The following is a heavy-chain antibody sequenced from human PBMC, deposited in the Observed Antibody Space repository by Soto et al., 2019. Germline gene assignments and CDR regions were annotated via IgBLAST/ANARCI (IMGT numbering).Heavy chain of an antibody. V-gene: IGHV5-51*01. J-gene: IGHJ6*02. CDR3: ARRGYCSSTSCYSGGGMDV. CDR2: IYPGDSDT. D-gene: IGHD2-2*01. Sequence: GESLKISCKGSGYSFTSYWIGWVRQMPRKGLEWMGIIYPGDSDTRYSPSFQGQVTISADKSISTAYLQWSSLKASDTAMYYCARRGYCSSTSCYSGGGMDVWGQGTTVTVPS. CDR1: GYSFTSYW.